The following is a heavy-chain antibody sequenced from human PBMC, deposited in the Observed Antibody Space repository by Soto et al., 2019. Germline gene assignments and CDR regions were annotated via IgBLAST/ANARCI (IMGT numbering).Heavy chain of an antibody. CDR3: AWVWSSIAPRPFDY. V-gene: IGHV4-30-4*01. Sequence: QVQLQESGPGLVKPSQTLSLTCTVSGGSISSGDYYWSWIRQPPGKGLEWIGYIYYSGSTYYNPCHKFQLTISVDTSKNQFPGKLRSVASADTAVYYCAWVWSSIAPRPFDYWGQGTLVTVSS. D-gene: IGHD6-6*01. CDR1: GGSISSGDYY. J-gene: IGHJ4*02. CDR2: IYYSGST.